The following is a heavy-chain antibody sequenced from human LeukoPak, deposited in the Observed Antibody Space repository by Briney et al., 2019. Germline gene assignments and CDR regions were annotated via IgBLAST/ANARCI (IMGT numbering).Heavy chain of an antibody. CDR2: ISGSGGST. CDR3: ARFSSSWYGYYYYYYYMDV. CDR1: GFTFSSYG. V-gene: IGHV3-23*01. J-gene: IGHJ6*03. D-gene: IGHD6-13*01. Sequence: PGGSLRLSCAASGFTFSSYGMSWVRQAPGKGLEWVSAISGSGGSTYYADSVKGRFTISRDNAKNSLYLQMNSLRAEDTAVYYCARFSSSWYGYYYYYYYMDVWGKGTTVTISS.